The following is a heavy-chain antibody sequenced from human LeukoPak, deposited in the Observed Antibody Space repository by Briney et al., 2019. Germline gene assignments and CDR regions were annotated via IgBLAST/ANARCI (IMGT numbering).Heavy chain of an antibody. CDR1: GGSISSYY. V-gene: IGHV4-59*01. CDR2: ICNSGST. CDR3: ARETPYGSGSYPFDY. D-gene: IGHD3-10*01. Sequence: SETLSLTCTVSGGSISSYYWNWIRQPPGKGLEWIGYICNSGSTNNNPSLKSRVTISVDTSKKQFSLKLSSVTAADTAVYYCARETPYGSGSYPFDYWGQGILVTVSS. J-gene: IGHJ4*02.